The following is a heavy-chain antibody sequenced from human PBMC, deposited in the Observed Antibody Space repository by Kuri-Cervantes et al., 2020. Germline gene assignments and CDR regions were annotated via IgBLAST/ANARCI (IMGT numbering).Heavy chain of an antibody. Sequence: GGSLRLSCAASGFTFSSYWMSWVRQAPGKGLEWVANIKQDGSAKYYVDSVKGRFTISRDNAKSSLYLHMTNLRAEDTALYYCVRGFAYWGQGTQVTVSS. CDR2: IKQDGSAK. CDR3: VRGFAY. CDR1: GFTFSSYW. J-gene: IGHJ4*02. V-gene: IGHV3-7*01.